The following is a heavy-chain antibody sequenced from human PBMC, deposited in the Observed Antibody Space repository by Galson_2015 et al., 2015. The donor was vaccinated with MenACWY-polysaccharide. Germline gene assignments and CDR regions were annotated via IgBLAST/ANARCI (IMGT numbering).Heavy chain of an antibody. Sequence: TLSLTCTVSGGSVRRDTDHWSWLRQPPGKGLEWIGYMSYNGRANYNPSLRSRVTISLDPSNNQFSLRLSSVTAADTAMYFCAREPTYSGSFGWFDPWGQGTLVTVSS. CDR2: MSYNGRA. V-gene: IGHV4-61*01. CDR3: AREPTYSGSFGWFDP. CDR1: GGSVRRDTDH. D-gene: IGHD1-26*01. J-gene: IGHJ5*01.